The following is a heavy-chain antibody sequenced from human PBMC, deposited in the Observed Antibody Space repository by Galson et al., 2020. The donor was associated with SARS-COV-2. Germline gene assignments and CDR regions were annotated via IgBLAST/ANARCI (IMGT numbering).Heavy chain of an antibody. Sequence: GGSLRLSCAASGFTFSSYWMNWVRQAPGKGLEWVGRVKSKGDGEKTDYAAPVKGRFTVSRDDSRKTVHLQMSSLKTEDTAVYYCTTGPTRITNYHFDYLDVWGKGTTVTVSS. D-gene: IGHD3-3*02. CDR2: VKSKGDGEKT. CDR3: TTGPTRITNYHFDYLDV. CDR1: GFTFSSYW. V-gene: IGHV3-15*01. J-gene: IGHJ6*03.